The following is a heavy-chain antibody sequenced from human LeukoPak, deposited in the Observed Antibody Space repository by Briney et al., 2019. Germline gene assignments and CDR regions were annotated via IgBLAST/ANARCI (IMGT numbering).Heavy chain of an antibody. Sequence: ASVKVSCKASGYTFTGYYMHWVRQAPGQGLEWMGWINPNSGGTNYAQKFQGRVTMTRDTSISTAYMELSRLRSDDTAVYYCARASVDIVATTYYYYYYMDVWGKGTTVTVSS. CDR1: GYTFTGYY. CDR2: INPNSGGT. V-gene: IGHV1-2*02. J-gene: IGHJ6*03. CDR3: ARASVDIVATTYYYYYYMDV. D-gene: IGHD5-12*01.